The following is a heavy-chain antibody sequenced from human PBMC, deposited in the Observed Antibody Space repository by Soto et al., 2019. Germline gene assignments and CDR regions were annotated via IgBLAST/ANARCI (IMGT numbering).Heavy chain of an antibody. CDR3: ARDRTVDYVEYYFDY. D-gene: IGHD4-17*01. V-gene: IGHV4-4*07. CDR1: GFTFRTAW. J-gene: IGHJ4*02. Sequence: VQLVESGGGLVKPGGSLRLSCAASGFTFRTAWMSWFRQAPGKGLEWVGRIYTNGSTTYNPSLKSRVTVSVDTSKKQLSLKLSSVTAADTAVYYCARDRTVDYVEYYFDYWGQGTLVTVSS. CDR2: IYTNGST.